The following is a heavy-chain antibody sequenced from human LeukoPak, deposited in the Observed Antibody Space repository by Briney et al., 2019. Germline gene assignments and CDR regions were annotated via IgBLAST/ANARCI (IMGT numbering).Heavy chain of an antibody. J-gene: IGHJ4*02. D-gene: IGHD6-13*01. V-gene: IGHV1-2*02. Sequence: ASVKVSCKASGYTFTGYYMHWVRRAPGQGLEWMGWINPNSGGTNYAQKSQGRVPMTRDTSISTAYMELSRLRSDDTAVYYCARDIPLTYSSSWEGYFDYWGQGTLVTVSS. CDR1: GYTFTGYY. CDR2: INPNSGGT. CDR3: ARDIPLTYSSSWEGYFDY.